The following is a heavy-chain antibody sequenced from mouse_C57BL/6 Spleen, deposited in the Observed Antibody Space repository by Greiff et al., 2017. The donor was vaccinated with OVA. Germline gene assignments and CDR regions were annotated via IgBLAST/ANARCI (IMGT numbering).Heavy chain of an antibody. V-gene: IGHV14-2*01. CDR3: ATVGGEGYARDY. D-gene: IGHD1-1*01. J-gene: IGHJ4*01. Sequence: VQLKQSGAELVKPGASVKLSCTASGFNITDYYMHWVKQRTEQGLEWIGRIDPEDGETKYAPKFQGKATITADTSSNTAYLQLSSLPAEDTAVYYCATVGGEGYARDYWGQGTSVTVSS. CDR1: GFNITDYY. CDR2: IDPEDGET.